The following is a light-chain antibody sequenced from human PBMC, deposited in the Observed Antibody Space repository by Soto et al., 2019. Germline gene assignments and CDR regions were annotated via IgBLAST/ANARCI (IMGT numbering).Light chain of an antibody. Sequence: IQLTQSPSSLSASVGDRVTITCRAGQDIGSALAWYQQRPGKAPKLLLYDASNLEAGVPSRFSGSGSGTDFTLTITSLRTEDFATYYCQQFNGFPLTFGWGTKVPSK. CDR3: QQFNGFPLT. CDR1: QDIGSA. V-gene: IGKV1-13*02. J-gene: IGKJ4*01. CDR2: DAS.